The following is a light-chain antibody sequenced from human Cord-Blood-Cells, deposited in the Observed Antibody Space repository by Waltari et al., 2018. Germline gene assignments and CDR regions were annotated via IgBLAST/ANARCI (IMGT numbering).Light chain of an antibody. CDR3: QQYNNWPLLFT. Sequence: EIVMTQSPATLSVSPGERATLSCRASQSVSSNLAWYQQKPGQAPRLLIYGASTRATGIPARFSGSGSGTEFTLTISSLQSEDFAVYYCQQYNNWPLLFTFGPGTKVDIQ. CDR2: GAS. J-gene: IGKJ3*01. V-gene: IGKV3-15*01. CDR1: QSVSSN.